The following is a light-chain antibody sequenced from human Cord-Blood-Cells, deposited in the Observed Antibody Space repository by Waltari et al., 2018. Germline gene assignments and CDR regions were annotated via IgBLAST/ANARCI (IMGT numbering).Light chain of an antibody. J-gene: IGLJ1*01. CDR1: SPTIRAGYY. V-gene: IGLV1-40*01. CDR2: CNR. Sequence: QSVLTQPPSMSGAPGPRLTISCTGISPTIRAGYYVHWYQQLPGTAPKLLIYCNRNRPSGVPDRFSGSKSGTSASLAITGLQAEDEADYYCQSYDSSLSGYVFGTGTKVTVL. CDR3: QSYDSSLSGYV.